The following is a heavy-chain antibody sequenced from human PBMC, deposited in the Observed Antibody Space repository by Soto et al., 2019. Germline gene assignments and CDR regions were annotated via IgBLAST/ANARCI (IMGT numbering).Heavy chain of an antibody. V-gene: IGHV3-66*01. Sequence: PGGSLRLSCAASGFTVSSNYMSWVRQAPGKGLEWVSVIYSGGSTYYADSVKGRFTTSRDNSKNTLYLQMNSLRAEDTAVYYCARGIYDFWSGQLNYYMDVWGKGTTVTVSS. D-gene: IGHD3-3*01. CDR2: IYSGGST. CDR1: GFTVSSNY. J-gene: IGHJ6*03. CDR3: ARGIYDFWSGQLNYYMDV.